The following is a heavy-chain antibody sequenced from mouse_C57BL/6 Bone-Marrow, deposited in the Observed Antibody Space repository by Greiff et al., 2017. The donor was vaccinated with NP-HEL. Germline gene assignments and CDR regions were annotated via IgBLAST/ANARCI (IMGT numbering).Heavy chain of an antibody. CDR1: GYTFSTSW. CDR3: ARGESWGALFYY. CDR2: IYPGDGDT. Sequence: VQLVESGPELVKPGASVKISCKASGYTFSTSWMNWMKQRPGKGLEWIGRIYPGDGDTHYSGNFEGKASLTADTSSNSAYMQLSSRTSEDSAVYVCARGESWGALFYYWGQGTTLTVSA. J-gene: IGHJ2*01. V-gene: IGHV1-82*01.